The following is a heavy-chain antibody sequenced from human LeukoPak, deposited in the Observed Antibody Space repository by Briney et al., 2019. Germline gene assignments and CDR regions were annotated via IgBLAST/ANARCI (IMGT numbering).Heavy chain of an antibody. Sequence: GSLRLSCAASGFTVSSNYMRWVRQAPGKGLEWVSVIYSGGSTYYADSVKGRFTISRDNSKNTLYLQMNNLRAEDTAVYYCAKIIAAAGTGDYYYYMDVWGKGTTVTVSS. CDR2: IYSGGST. D-gene: IGHD6-13*01. J-gene: IGHJ6*03. CDR3: AKIIAAAGTGDYYYYMDV. CDR1: GFTVSSNY. V-gene: IGHV3-66*02.